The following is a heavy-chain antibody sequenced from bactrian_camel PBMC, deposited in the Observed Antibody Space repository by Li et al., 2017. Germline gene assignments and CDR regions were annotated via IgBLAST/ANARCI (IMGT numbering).Heavy chain of an antibody. CDR2: IYTGDLSV. CDR1: GNTYNTSC. D-gene: IGHD3*01. J-gene: IGHJ4*01. V-gene: IGHV3S53*01. CDR3: HDNQCHRGWPGAY. Sequence: VQLVESGGGSVQAGGSLKLPCKASGNTYNTSCMAWFRQASGKEREGVATIYTGDLSVVNYADSVKGRFTISKDVTNDTVYLQMNDLKPEDTAMYSCHDNQCHRGWPGAYRGQGTQVTVS.